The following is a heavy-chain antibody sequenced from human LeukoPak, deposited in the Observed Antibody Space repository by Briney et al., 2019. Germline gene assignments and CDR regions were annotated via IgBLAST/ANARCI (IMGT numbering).Heavy chain of an antibody. Sequence: ASVKVSCKASGYTFTSYDINWVREATGQGLEWMGWMNPNSGNTGYAQKFQGRVTMTRNTSISTAYMELSRLRSEDTAVYYWARLETGSRGFDYWGQGTLVTVSS. CDR3: ARLETGSRGFDY. V-gene: IGHV1-8*01. CDR2: MNPNSGNT. D-gene: IGHD3-10*01. CDR1: GYTFTSYD. J-gene: IGHJ4*02.